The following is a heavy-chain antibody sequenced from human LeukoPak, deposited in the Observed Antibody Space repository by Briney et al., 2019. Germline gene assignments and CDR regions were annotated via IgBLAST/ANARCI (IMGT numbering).Heavy chain of an antibody. CDR1: GYTFTGYY. V-gene: IGHV1-2*02. CDR2: INPNSGGT. CDR3: ARVGVGATGPYFDY. Sequence: ASVKVSCKASGYTFTGYYMHWVRQAPGQGLEWMGWINPNSGGTNYAQKFQGRVTMTRDTSISTAYMVLSRLRSDDTAVYYCARVGVGATGPYFDYWGQGTLVAVSS. D-gene: IGHD1-26*01. J-gene: IGHJ4*02.